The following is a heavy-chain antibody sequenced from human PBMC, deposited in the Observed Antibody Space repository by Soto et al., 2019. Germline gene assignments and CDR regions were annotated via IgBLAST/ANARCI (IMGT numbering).Heavy chain of an antibody. CDR1: GFTFSSYA. J-gene: IGHJ4*02. D-gene: IGHD3-22*01. Sequence: SGGSLRLSCAASGFTFSSYAMSWVRQAPGKGLEWVSAISGSGGSTYYADSVKGRFTISRDNSKNTLYLQMNSLRAEDTAVYYCAAYSYIYDSSGYYSSPFVTYWGKGTMVTVSS. CDR3: AAYSYIYDSSGYYSSPFVTY. CDR2: ISGSGGST. V-gene: IGHV3-23*01.